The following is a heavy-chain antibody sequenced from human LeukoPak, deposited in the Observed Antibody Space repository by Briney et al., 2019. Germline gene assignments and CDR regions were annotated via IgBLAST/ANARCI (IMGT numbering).Heavy chain of an antibody. V-gene: IGHV4-4*02. Sequence: SETLSLTCAVSGGSISSSNWWSWVRQPPGKGLEWIGEIYHSGSTNYNPSLKSRVTISVDTSKNQFSLKLSSVTAADTAVYYCARSQYYDFWSGYYSFDPWGQGTLVTVSS. J-gene: IGHJ5*02. CDR2: IYHSGST. CDR3: ARSQYYDFWSGYYSFDP. D-gene: IGHD3-3*01. CDR1: GGSISSSNW.